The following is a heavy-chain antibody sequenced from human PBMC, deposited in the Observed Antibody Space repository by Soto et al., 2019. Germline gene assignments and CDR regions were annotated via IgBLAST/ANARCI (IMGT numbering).Heavy chain of an antibody. Sequence: SDTLSLTCTVSGGSISSHYWSWIRQPPGKALEWIGYIHYSGSTNYNPSLKSRVTISVDTSKNHFSLKLSSVTAADTAVYYCARQNYYDTSGYYYAFDYWGQGALVTVS. CDR2: IHYSGST. J-gene: IGHJ4*02. CDR1: GGSISSHY. CDR3: ARQNYYDTSGYYYAFDY. D-gene: IGHD3-22*01. V-gene: IGHV4-59*11.